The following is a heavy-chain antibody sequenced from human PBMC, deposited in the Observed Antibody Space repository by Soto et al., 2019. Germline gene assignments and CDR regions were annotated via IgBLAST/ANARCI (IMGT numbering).Heavy chain of an antibody. CDR2: IYYAGST. D-gene: IGHD7-27*01. CDR1: GVSMISYY. CDR3: AKNWNWGSLVH. Sequence: SETLSLTCTVSGVSMISYYWSWIRQPPGRGLEWIGFIYYAGSTKYNPSLNSRVTISVDTSKNQFSLTVTSVTAADTAVYYCAKNWNWGSLVHWGQGTLVTVSS. J-gene: IGHJ4*02. V-gene: IGHV4-59*08.